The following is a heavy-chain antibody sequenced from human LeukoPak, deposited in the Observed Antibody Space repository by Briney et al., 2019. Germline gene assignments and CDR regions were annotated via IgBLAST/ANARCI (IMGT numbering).Heavy chain of an antibody. V-gene: IGHV4-34*01. CDR1: GGSFSGYY. CDR3: ARGAGTTKTTGNDFDY. Sequence: SETLSLTCAVYGGSFSGYYWSWIRQPPGKGLEWIGEINHSGSTNYNPSLKSRVTISVDTPKNQFSLKLSSVTAADTAVYYCARGAGTTKTTGNDFDYWGQGTLVTVSS. CDR2: INHSGST. D-gene: IGHD1-7*01. J-gene: IGHJ4*02.